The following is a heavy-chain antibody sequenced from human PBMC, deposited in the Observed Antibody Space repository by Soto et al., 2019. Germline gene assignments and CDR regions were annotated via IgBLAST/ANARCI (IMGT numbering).Heavy chain of an antibody. CDR3: AKDIGVATSSRMDV. V-gene: IGHV3-9*01. CDR1: GFTFDDYA. J-gene: IGHJ6*03. D-gene: IGHD2-15*01. Sequence: PGGSLRLSCAASGFTFDDYAMHWVRQAPGKGLEWVSGISWNSGTIGYADSVKGRFTISRDNAKNSLYLQMNSLRAEDTALYYCAKDIGVATSSRMDVWGKGTTAAVSS. CDR2: ISWNSGTI.